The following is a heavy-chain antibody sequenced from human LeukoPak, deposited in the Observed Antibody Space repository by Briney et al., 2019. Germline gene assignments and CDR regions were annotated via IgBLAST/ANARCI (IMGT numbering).Heavy chain of an antibody. V-gene: IGHV4-39*07. CDR1: GGSISTSNYY. D-gene: IGHD3-16*01. J-gene: IGHJ4*02. Sequence: SETLSLTCTVSGGSISTSNYYWGWIRQPPGKGLEWIGNIFYSGSTYYSPSLKSRVTISLDTSRNQFSLKLNSVTAADTAVYYCARANYDYVWGSSADFDYWGQGTLVTVSS. CDR3: ARANYDYVWGSSADFDY. CDR2: IFYSGST.